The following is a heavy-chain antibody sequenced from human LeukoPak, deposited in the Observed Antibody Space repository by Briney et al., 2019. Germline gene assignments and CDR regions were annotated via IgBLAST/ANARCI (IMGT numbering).Heavy chain of an antibody. J-gene: IGHJ4*02. CDR2: INTNTGNP. CDR1: GYTFSSYA. Sequence: GASVKVSCKASGYTFSSYALGWVRQAPGQGPEWMGWINTNTGNPTYAQGFTGRFVFSLDTSVSTAYLQISSLKAEDTAIYYCARDAYKLGDDFDYWGQGTLVTVSS. V-gene: IGHV7-4-1*02. CDR3: ARDAYKLGDDFDY. D-gene: IGHD3-16*01.